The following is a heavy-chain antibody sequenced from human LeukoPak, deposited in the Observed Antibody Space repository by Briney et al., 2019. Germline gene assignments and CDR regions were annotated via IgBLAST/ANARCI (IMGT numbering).Heavy chain of an antibody. J-gene: IGHJ4*02. Sequence: SETLSLTCTVSGCSFSSYFWSWIRQPPGKGLEWIGYIYYSGSTHYNTSLKSRVTISLDTSRNQFSLKLSSVTAADTAVYYCASQLGDRLPFDYWGQGTLVTVSS. V-gene: IGHV4-59*01. CDR3: ASQLGDRLPFDY. CDR1: GCSFSSYF. CDR2: IYYSGST. D-gene: IGHD2-21*01.